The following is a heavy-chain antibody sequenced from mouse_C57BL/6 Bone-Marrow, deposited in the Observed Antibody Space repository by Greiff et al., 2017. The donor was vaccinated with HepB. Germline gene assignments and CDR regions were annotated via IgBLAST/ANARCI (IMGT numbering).Heavy chain of an antibody. CDR2: IYPGDGDT. Sequence: QVQLKQSGAELVKPGASVKISCKASGYAFSSYWMNWVKQRPGKGLEWIGQIYPGDGDTNYNGKFKGKATLTADKSSSTAYMQLSSLTSEDSAVYFCARGGRDSSGYVGYWGQGTTLTVSS. CDR1: GYAFSSYW. J-gene: IGHJ2*01. V-gene: IGHV1-80*01. D-gene: IGHD3-2*02. CDR3: ARGGRDSSGYVGY.